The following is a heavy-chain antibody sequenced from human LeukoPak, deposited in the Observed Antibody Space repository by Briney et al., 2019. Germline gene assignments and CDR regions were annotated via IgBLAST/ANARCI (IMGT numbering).Heavy chain of an antibody. CDR3: ARDFRTQLDGYSPPYHFDY. CDR1: GFTFSTHS. V-gene: IGHV3-21*01. Sequence: GGSLRLSCAASGFTFSTHSMSWVRQSPGKGLEWVSSISSGSSHIYYANSMQGRFTISRDNAKNSLFLQMNSLRVEDTALYYCARDFRTQLDGYSPPYHFDYWGKGTTVTVSS. D-gene: IGHD5-24*01. J-gene: IGHJ4*03. CDR2: ISSGSSHI.